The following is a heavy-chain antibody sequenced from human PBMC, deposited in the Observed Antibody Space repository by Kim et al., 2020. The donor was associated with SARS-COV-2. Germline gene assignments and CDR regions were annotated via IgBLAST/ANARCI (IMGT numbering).Heavy chain of an antibody. CDR3: AKALTFGTVVID. Sequence: GGSLRLSCVASGFTFSNYAMSWVRQAPGKGLEWVSGISLSGASTYYADSVKGRFTMSRDNSKNTLYLQMNSLRVEDTAVYFCAKALTFGTVVIDWGQGTLVTVSS. CDR2: ISLSGAST. V-gene: IGHV3-23*01. D-gene: IGHD3-10*01. CDR1: GFTFSNYA. J-gene: IGHJ4*02.